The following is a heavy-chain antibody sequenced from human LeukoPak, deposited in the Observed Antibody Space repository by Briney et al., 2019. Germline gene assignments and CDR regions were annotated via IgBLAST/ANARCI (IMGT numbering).Heavy chain of an antibody. J-gene: IGHJ4*02. V-gene: IGHV3-48*03. D-gene: IGHD3-10*01. Sequence: PGGSLGLSCAASGFTFSSYEMNWVRQTPGKGLEWVSYITSTSSTIYYADSVKGRFTISRDNAKNSLFLQMNSLRAEDTAVYYCARVVGLGSYPWDYWGQGTLVTVSS. CDR1: GFTFSSYE. CDR2: ITSTSSTI. CDR3: ARVVGLGSYPWDY.